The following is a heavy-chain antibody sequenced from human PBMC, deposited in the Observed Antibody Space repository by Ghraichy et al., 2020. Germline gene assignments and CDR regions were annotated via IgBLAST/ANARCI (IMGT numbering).Heavy chain of an antibody. J-gene: IGHJ4*02. CDR1: GFTFSSYS. CDR2: ISSSSSYI. Sequence: LSLTCAASGFTFSSYSMNWVRQAPGKGLEWVSSISSSSSYIYYADSVKGRFTISRDNAKNSLYLQMNSLRAEDTAVYYCARDPYSYEGQPFDYWGQGTLVTVSS. V-gene: IGHV3-21*01. CDR3: ARDPYSYEGQPFDY. D-gene: IGHD5-18*01.